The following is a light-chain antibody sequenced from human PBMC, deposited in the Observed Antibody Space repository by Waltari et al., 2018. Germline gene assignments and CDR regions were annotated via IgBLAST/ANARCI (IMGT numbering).Light chain of an antibody. CDR1: QSVSSY. Sequence: EIVLTQSPATLSLSPGERANLSCRASQSVSSYLALYQQKPGQAPRLLIYHASNRATGIPARFSGSGSGTDFTLTISSLEPEDFAVYYCQQRSNWPPLTFGGGTKVEIK. J-gene: IGKJ4*01. V-gene: IGKV3-11*01. CDR2: HAS. CDR3: QQRSNWPPLT.